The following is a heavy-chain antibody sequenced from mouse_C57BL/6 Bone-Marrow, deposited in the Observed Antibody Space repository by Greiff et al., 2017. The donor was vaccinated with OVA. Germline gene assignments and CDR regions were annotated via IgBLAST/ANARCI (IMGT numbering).Heavy chain of an antibody. CDR3: ALTQYFDV. J-gene: IGHJ1*03. D-gene: IGHD4-1*01. CDR1: GYTLTSYG. CDR2: IYPRSGNT. Sequence: VHLVESGAELARPGASVKLSCKASGYTLTSYGISWVKQRTGQGLEWIGEIYPRSGNTYYNEKFKGKATLTADKSSSTAYMELRSLTSEDSAVYFGALTQYFDVWGTGTTVTVSS. V-gene: IGHV1-81*01.